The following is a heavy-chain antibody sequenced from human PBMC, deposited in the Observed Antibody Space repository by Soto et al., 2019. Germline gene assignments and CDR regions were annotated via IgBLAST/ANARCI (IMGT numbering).Heavy chain of an antibody. J-gene: IGHJ4*02. CDR1: GGTFSSYS. CDR3: ARDGGRHSGGIDY. CDR2: IIPIFGTA. D-gene: IGHD1-26*01. Sequence: QVQLVQSGAEVKKPGSSVKVSCKASGGTFSSYSINWVRQAPGQGLEWMGEIIPIFGTANYEQKFQGRVTITAAESTSTAYMELSSLRSEDTAVYYCARDGGRHSGGIDYWGQGTLVTGSS. V-gene: IGHV1-69*01.